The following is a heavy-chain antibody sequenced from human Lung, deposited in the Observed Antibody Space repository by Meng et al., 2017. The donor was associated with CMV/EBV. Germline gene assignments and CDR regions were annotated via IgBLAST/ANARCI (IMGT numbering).Heavy chain of an antibody. D-gene: IGHD2-2*01. J-gene: IGHJ4*02. Sequence: GGSLRLSCAASGFIFNSYAMHWVRQAPGKGLECVAIISYDGSNKYYVDSVKGRFIISRDKSKNTLYLQMNSLRAEDTAVYYCARDRNQLLLGGVFDYWGQGXVVTVS. CDR2: ISYDGSNK. CDR1: GFIFNSYA. V-gene: IGHV3-30*04. CDR3: ARDRNQLLLGGVFDY.